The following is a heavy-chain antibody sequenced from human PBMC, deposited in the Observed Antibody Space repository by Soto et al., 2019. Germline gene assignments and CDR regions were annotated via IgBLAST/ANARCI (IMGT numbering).Heavy chain of an antibody. CDR2: IIPIFGTA. CDR1: GGTFSSYA. V-gene: IGHV1-69*13. CDR3: ARESSSEVGWFDP. D-gene: IGHD6-6*01. Sequence: ASVKVSCKASGGTFSSYAISWVRQAPGQGLEWMGGIIPIFGTANYAQKFQGRVTITADGSTSTAYMELSSLRSEDTAVYYCARESSSEVGWFDPWGQGTLVTV. J-gene: IGHJ5*02.